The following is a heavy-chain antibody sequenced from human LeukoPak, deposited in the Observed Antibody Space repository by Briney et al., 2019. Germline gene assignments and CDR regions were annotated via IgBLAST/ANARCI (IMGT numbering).Heavy chain of an antibody. CDR2: FDPEDGET. D-gene: IGHD5-12*01. CDR3: ATGWGGYDYRNFDY. V-gene: IGHV1-24*01. CDR1: GYTLTELS. Sequence: ASVKVSCKVSGYTLTELSMHWVRQAPGKGLEWMGGFDPEDGETIYAQKFQGRVTMTEDTSTDTAYMELSSLRSEDTAVYYCATGWGGYDYRNFDYWDQGTLVTVSS. J-gene: IGHJ4*02.